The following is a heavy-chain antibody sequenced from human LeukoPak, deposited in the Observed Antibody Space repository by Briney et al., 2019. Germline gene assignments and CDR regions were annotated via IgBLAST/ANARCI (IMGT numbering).Heavy chain of an antibody. CDR2: IYYSGST. CDR1: GGSISSSSYY. V-gene: IGHV4-39*07. D-gene: IGHD3-10*01. CDR3: ARDLHYYGSGTRGSFDI. J-gene: IGHJ3*02. Sequence: SETLSLTCTVSGGSISSSSYYWGWIRQPPGKGLEWIGSIYYSGSTYYNPSLKSRVTISVDTSKNQFSLKLSSVTAADTAVYYCARDLHYYGSGTRGSFDIWGQGTMVTDSS.